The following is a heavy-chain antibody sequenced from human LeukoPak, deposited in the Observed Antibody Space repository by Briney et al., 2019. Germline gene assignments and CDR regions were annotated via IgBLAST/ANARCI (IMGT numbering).Heavy chain of an antibody. CDR1: GFTFSSYA. CDR3: AKLVPTGYYYYDY. Sequence: GGSLRLSCAASGFTFSSYAMSWVGQAPGKGLEWVSGISGSGGSTYYAASVKGRFTISRDNSKNTVSLQMNSLRAEDTAVYYCAKLVPTGYYYYDYWGQGTLVTVSS. V-gene: IGHV3-23*01. J-gene: IGHJ4*02. D-gene: IGHD3-9*01. CDR2: ISGSGGST.